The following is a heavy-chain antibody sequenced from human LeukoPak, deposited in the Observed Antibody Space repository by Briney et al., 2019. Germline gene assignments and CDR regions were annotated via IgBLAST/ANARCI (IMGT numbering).Heavy chain of an antibody. CDR3: ARHRYSSGWYDY. Sequence: SETLSLTCTVSGDSISSYYWSWIRQPPGKGLEWIGYIYYSGSTNYNPSLKSRVTISVDTSKNQFSLKLSSVTAADTAVYYCARHRYSSGWYDYWGQGTLVTVSS. J-gene: IGHJ4*02. CDR1: GDSISSYY. V-gene: IGHV4-59*08. D-gene: IGHD6-19*01. CDR2: IYYSGST.